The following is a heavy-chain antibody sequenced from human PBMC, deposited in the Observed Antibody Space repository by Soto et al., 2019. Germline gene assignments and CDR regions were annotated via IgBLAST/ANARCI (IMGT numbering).Heavy chain of an antibody. CDR1: GGSISSYY. V-gene: IGHV4-59*01. D-gene: IGHD1-26*01. CDR3: ARTEGVGANNWFDP. Sequence: SETLSLTCTVSGGSISSYYWNWIRQPPGKGLEWIGYIYYSGSTNYNPSLKSRVTISVDTSKNQFSLKLSSVTAADTAVYYCARTEGVGANNWFDPWGQGALVTVSS. CDR2: IYYSGST. J-gene: IGHJ5*02.